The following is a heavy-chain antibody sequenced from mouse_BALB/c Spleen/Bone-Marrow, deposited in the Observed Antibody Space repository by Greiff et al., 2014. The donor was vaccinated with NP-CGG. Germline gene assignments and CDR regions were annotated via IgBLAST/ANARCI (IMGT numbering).Heavy chain of an antibody. Sequence: EVQLQQSGTVLARPGASVKMSCKASGYSFTSYWMHWVKQRPGQGLERIGAIYPGNSDTSYNQKFKGKAKLTAVTSASTAYMELSSLTNEDSAVYYCTNGYDYYAMDYWGQGTSVTVSS. J-gene: IGHJ4*01. V-gene: IGHV1-5*01. CDR2: IYPGNSDT. D-gene: IGHD2-2*01. CDR1: GYSFTSYW. CDR3: TNGYDYYAMDY.